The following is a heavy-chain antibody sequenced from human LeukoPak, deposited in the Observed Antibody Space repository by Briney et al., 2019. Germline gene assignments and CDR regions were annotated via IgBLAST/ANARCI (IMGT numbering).Heavy chain of an antibody. CDR2: IRHSSSDI. J-gene: IGHJ4*02. CDR3: ARGHGGVDY. Sequence: PGGSLRLSCAVSGFTFSSYSMNWVRQAPGKGLEWISFIRHSSSDIYYADSVKGRFTISRDNAKNSLYLQMNSLRAEDTAVYYCARGHGGVDYWGQGTLVTVSS. V-gene: IGHV3-21*05. CDR1: GFTFSSYS.